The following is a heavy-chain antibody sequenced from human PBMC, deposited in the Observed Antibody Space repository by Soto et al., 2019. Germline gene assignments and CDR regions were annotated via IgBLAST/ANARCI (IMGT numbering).Heavy chain of an antibody. V-gene: IGHV1-2*04. CDR1: GYTFTGYY. CDR3: ATESSSSGSYYYYGMDV. D-gene: IGHD6-6*01. CDR2: INPNSGGT. J-gene: IGHJ6*02. Sequence: SVKVSCKASGYTFTGYYMHWVRRAPGQGLEWMGWINPNSGGTNYAQKFQGWVTMTRDTSISTAYMELSRLRSDDTAVYYCATESSSSGSYYYYGMDVWGQGTTVIVSS.